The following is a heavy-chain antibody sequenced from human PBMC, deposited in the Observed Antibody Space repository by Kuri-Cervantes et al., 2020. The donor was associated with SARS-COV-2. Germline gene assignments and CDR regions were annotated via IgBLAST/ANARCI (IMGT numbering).Heavy chain of an antibody. CDR2: IYHSGST. V-gene: IGHV4-4*02. CDR3: ARTYSSSSLFYDY. J-gene: IGHJ4*02. Sequence: SETLSLTCAVSDGSISSSNWWSWVRQPPGKGLEWIGEIYHSGSTNYNPSLKSRVTISVDKSKNQFSLKLSPVTAADTAVYYCARTYSSSSLFYDYWGQGTLVTVSS. D-gene: IGHD6-6*01. CDR1: DGSISSSNW.